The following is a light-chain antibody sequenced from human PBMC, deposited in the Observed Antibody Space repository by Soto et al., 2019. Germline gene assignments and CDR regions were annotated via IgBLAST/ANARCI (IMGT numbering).Light chain of an antibody. Sequence: QSALTQPASVSGSPGQSITISCTGTSSDVGGYNYVSWYQQHPGKVPKLMISEVSNRPSGVSDRFSGSKSGNTASLTISGLQAEDEADYYCSSYTSSITYVFGTGTKVTVL. CDR3: SSYTSSITYV. CDR1: SSDVGGYNY. V-gene: IGLV2-14*01. J-gene: IGLJ1*01. CDR2: EVS.